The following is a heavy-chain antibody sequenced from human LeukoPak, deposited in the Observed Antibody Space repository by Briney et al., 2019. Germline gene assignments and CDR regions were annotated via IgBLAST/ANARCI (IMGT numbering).Heavy chain of an antibody. CDR3: ARGGGYLIRMY. Sequence: GGSLRLSCAASGFTFSSYEMNWVRQAPGKGLEWVSSISSSSSYIYYADSVKGRFTISRDNAKNSLYLQMNSLRAEDTAVYYCARGGGYLIRMYWGQGTLVTVSS. CDR1: GFTFSSYE. V-gene: IGHV3-21*01. D-gene: IGHD3-22*01. J-gene: IGHJ4*02. CDR2: ISSSSSYI.